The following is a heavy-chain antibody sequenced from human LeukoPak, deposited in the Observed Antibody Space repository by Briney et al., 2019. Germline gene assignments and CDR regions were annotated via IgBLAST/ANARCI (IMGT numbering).Heavy chain of an antibody. Sequence: SETLSLTCTVSGGSIRNYYWSWIRQPPGKGPEWIGFILDSGNSDYNPSLKSRVTISMDTSKNQVSLRLTSVTATDTAVYYCARHPAIYYDSLGEFDYWGQGTLVTVSS. V-gene: IGHV4-59*08. J-gene: IGHJ4*02. CDR2: ILDSGNS. CDR1: GGSIRNYY. D-gene: IGHD3-16*01. CDR3: ARHPAIYYDSLGEFDY.